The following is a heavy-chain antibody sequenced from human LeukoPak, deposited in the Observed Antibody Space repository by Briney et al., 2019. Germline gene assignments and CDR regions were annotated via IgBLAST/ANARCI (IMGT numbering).Heavy chain of an antibody. V-gene: IGHV5-51*01. J-gene: IGHJ4*02. Sequence: GESLKISCKGSGYSFTSYWIGWVRQMPGKGLEWMGNIYPGDSDTRYSPSFQGQVTISADKSISTAYLQWSSLKASDTAMYYCARVLGYDSSGYYPYYFDYWGQGTLVTVSS. D-gene: IGHD3-22*01. CDR1: GYSFTSYW. CDR3: ARVLGYDSSGYYPYYFDY. CDR2: IYPGDSDT.